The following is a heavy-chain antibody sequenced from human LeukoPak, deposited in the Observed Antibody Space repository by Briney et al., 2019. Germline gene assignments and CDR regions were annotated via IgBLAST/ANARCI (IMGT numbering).Heavy chain of an antibody. J-gene: IGHJ4*02. V-gene: IGHV3-23*01. CDR3: AKGEGYCGGGTCYRYFDS. D-gene: IGHD2-15*01. CDR2: ISTDSTYT. CDR1: GLTFSSYA. Sequence: GGSLRLSCAASGLTFSSYAMSWVRQAPGKGLEWVSIISTDSTYTFYAHSVKGRFTISRDNSKDTLYLQMSSLRVEDTAVYFCAKGEGYCGGGTCYRYFDSWGQGTLVTVSS.